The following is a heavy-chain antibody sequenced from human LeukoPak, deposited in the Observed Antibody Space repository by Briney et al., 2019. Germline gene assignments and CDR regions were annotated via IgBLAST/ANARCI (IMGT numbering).Heavy chain of an antibody. CDR2: IIPIFGTA. CDR1: GGTFSSYA. V-gene: IGHV1-69*06. Sequence: RGASVKVSCKASGGTFSSYAISWVRQAPGQGLEWMGGIIPIFGTANYAQKFQGRVTITADKSTSTAYMELSSLRSEDTAVYYCARTRDNWNPLGAFDIWGQGTMVTVSS. CDR3: ARTRDNWNPLGAFDI. D-gene: IGHD1-20*01. J-gene: IGHJ3*02.